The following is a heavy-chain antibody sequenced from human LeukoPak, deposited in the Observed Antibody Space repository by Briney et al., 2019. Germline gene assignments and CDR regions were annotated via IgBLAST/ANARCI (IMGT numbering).Heavy chain of an antibody. CDR3: AKETQTTLGDY. D-gene: IGHD4-11*01. CDR1: GFTFSSYG. V-gene: IGHV3-30*18. J-gene: IGHJ4*02. Sequence: GSLRLSCAASGFTFSSYGMHWVRQAPGKGLEWVAVISYDGSNKYYADSVKGRFTTSRDNSKNTLYLQMNSLRAEDTAVYYCAKETQTTLGDYWGQGTLVTVSS. CDR2: ISYDGSNK.